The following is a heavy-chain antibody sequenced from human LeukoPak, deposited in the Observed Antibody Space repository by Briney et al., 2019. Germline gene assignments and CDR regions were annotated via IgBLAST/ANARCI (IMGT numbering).Heavy chain of an antibody. CDR2: IIPIFGTA. CDR3: ASRVLSSYGYYFDY. D-gene: IGHD5-18*01. J-gene: IGHJ4*02. Sequence: SVKVSCKASGGTFSSYAISWVRQAPGEGLEGMGGIIPIFGTANYAQKVKGRVTITTDESTSTAYMELSRLRSEDTAVYYCASRVLSSYGYYFDYWGQGTLVTVSS. V-gene: IGHV1-69*05. CDR1: GGTFSSYA.